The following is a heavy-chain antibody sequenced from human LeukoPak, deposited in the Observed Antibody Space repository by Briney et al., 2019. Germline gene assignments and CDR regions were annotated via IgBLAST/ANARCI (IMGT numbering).Heavy chain of an antibody. CDR2: ISPYNGDT. CDR1: GYDFTSHG. CDR3: ARAAYYYGSGSYLYYYGMDV. J-gene: IGHJ6*02. V-gene: IGHV1-18*01. D-gene: IGHD3-10*01. Sequence: ASVKVSCKTSGYDFTSHGIFWVRQAPGQGLVWMGWISPYNGDTKYAQRFQGRVTMTTDRSTTTVYMELRSLRSDDTAVYYCARAAYYYGSGSYLYYYGMDVWGQGTTVTVSS.